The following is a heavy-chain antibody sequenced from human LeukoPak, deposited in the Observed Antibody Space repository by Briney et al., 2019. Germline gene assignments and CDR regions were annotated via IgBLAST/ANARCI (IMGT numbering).Heavy chain of an antibody. CDR3: ARDSSFGTIVAAGTCGY. J-gene: IGHJ4*02. V-gene: IGHV3-21*01. CDR1: GFTFASYS. CDR2: ISSTGSYI. Sequence: KSGGSLRLSCAASGFTFASYSMNWVRQAPGKGLEWVSSISSTGSYIYYADSVKGRFTISRDNAKNSLYLQMNSLRAEDTAVYYCARDSSFGTIVAAGTCGYWGQGTLVTVSS. D-gene: IGHD6-13*01.